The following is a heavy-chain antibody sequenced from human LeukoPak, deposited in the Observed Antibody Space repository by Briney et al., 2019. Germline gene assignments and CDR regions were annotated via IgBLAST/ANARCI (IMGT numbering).Heavy chain of an antibody. Sequence: PGGSLRLSCEASGFTFGSYAMSWVRQAPGKGLEWVVGIFGSGGSAHYADSAKGRFTISRDNSKNTVYLQINSLRAEDTAVYYCGKTTTGYSSGQKPAWPVDYWGQGTLVTVSS. CDR2: IFGSGGSA. D-gene: IGHD6-19*01. CDR3: GKTTTGYSSGQKPAWPVDY. J-gene: IGHJ4*02. CDR1: GFTFGSYA. V-gene: IGHV3-23*01.